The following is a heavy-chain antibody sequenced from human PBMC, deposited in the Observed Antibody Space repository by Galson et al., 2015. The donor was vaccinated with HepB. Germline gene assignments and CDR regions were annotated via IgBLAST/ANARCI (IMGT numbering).Heavy chain of an antibody. CDR3: ARGGLRVHNFDY. J-gene: IGHJ4*02. D-gene: IGHD4-17*01. Sequence: FLRLSCAASGFTFSSYSMNWVRQAPGKGLEWVSSISSSSSYIYYADSVKGRFTISRDNAKNSLYLQMNSLRAEDTAVYYCARGGLRVHNFDYWGQGTLVTVSS. CDR2: ISSSSSYI. V-gene: IGHV3-21*01. CDR1: GFTFSSYS.